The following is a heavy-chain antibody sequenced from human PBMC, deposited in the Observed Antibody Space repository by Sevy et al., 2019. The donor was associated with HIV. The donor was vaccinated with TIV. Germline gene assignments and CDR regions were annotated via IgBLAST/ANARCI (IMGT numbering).Heavy chain of an antibody. CDR3: ARAACSGGSCYSNWFDP. CDR2: IWYDGSNK. CDR1: GFTFSSYG. J-gene: IGHJ5*02. D-gene: IGHD2-15*01. Sequence: GGSLRLSCAASGFTFSSYGMHWVRQAPGKGLEWVAVIWYDGSNKYYADSVKGRFTISRDNSKNTLYLQMNGLRAEDTAVYYCARAACSGGSCYSNWFDPWGQGTLVTVSS. V-gene: IGHV3-33*01.